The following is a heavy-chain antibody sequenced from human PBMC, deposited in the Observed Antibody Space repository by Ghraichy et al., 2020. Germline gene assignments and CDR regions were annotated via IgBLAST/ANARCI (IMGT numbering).Heavy chain of an antibody. CDR1: GGSISSSSYY. Sequence: SETLSLTCTVSGGSISSSSYYWGWIRQPPGKGLEWIGSIYYSGSTYYNPSLKSRVTISVDTSKNQFSLKLSSVTAADTAVYYCARHGHLRFLEWLSGDYWGQGTLVTVSS. D-gene: IGHD3-3*01. CDR2: IYYSGST. V-gene: IGHV4-39*01. J-gene: IGHJ4*02. CDR3: ARHGHLRFLEWLSGDY.